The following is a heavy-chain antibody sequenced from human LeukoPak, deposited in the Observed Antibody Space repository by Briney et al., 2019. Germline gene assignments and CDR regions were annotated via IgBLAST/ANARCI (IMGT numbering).Heavy chain of an antibody. CDR2: INAYNGNT. D-gene: IGHD4-17*01. CDR1: GYAFTSYG. V-gene: IGHV1-18*01. Sequence: ASVKDSCKASGYAFTSYGITWVRQAPGQGLEWMGWINAYNGNTYYAQNLQGRVTMTTDTSTSTAYMDLRSLRSDDTAVYYCARDAATVTTSYYYCYGMDVWGPGTTVTVSS. J-gene: IGHJ6*02. CDR3: ARDAATVTTSYYYCYGMDV.